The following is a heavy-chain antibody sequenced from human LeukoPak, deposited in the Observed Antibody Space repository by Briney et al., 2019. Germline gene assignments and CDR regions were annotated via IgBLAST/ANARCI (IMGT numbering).Heavy chain of an antibody. CDR2: INHSGST. V-gene: IGHV4-34*01. J-gene: IGHJ4*02. CDR3: AIGYSGYQGEVAIGYFDY. D-gene: IGHD5-12*01. Sequence: SETLSLTCAVYGGSFSGYYWSWIRQPPGKGLEWIGEINHSGSTNYNPSLKSRVTISVDTSKNQFSLKLSSVTAADTAVYYCAIGYSGYQGEVAIGYFDYWGQGTLVTVSS. CDR1: GGSFSGYY.